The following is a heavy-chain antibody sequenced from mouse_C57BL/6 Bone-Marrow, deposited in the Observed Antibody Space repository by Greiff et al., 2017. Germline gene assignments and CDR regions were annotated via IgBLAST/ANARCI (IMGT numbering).Heavy chain of an antibody. CDR3: ASSGYPYSVAFDY. V-gene: IGHV1-55*01. J-gene: IGHJ2*01. Sequence: QVQLQQPGAELVKPGASVKMSCKASGYTFTSYWITWVKQRPGQGLEWIGDIYPGSGSTNYNEKFKSKATLTVDTSSSTAYMQLSSLTSEDSAVYYCASSGYPYSVAFDYWGQGTTLTVSS. CDR2: IYPGSGST. CDR1: GYTFTSYW. D-gene: IGHD2-12*01.